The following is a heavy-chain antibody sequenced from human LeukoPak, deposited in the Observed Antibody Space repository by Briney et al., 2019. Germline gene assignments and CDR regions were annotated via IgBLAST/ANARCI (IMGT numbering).Heavy chain of an antibody. CDR2: INPNGGGT. CDR1: GYTFTGNF. V-gene: IGHV1-2*02. CDR3: ARGHSSLRLYYFDY. J-gene: IGHJ4*02. Sequence: ASVKVSCKASGYTFTGNFIHWVRQAPGQGLAWVGWINPNGGGTNYAQKFQGRVTMTRDTSISTAYMDLSSLTSEDTAIYYCARGHSSLRLYYFDYWGQGTLVTVSS. D-gene: IGHD6-6*01.